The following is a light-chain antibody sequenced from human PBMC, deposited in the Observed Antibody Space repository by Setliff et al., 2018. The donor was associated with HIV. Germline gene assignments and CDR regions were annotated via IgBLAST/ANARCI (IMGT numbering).Light chain of an antibody. CDR1: SSDVGGYNY. Sequence: QSALAQPASVSGSPGQSITISCTGTSSDVGGYNYVSWYQQYPGKAPKLMIYNVSNRPSGVSNRFSGSKSGNTASLTISGLQAEDEADYYCSSYTSSPWMFGGGTQLTVL. CDR3: SSYTSSPWM. J-gene: IGLJ3*02. CDR2: NVS. V-gene: IGLV2-14*03.